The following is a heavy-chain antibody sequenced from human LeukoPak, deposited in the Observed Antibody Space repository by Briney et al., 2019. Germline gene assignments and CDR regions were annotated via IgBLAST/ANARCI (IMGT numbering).Heavy chain of an antibody. D-gene: IGHD3-9*01. V-gene: IGHV4-61*02. CDR3: ARVSYDILTGYYYFDY. CDR2: IYTSGST. CDR1: GGSISSSSYY. J-gene: IGHJ4*02. Sequence: SETLSLTCTVSGGSISSSSYYWSWIRQPAGKGLEWIGRIYTSGSTNYNPSLKSRVTMSVDTSKNQFSLKLSSVTAADTAVYYCARVSYDILTGYYYFDYWGQGTLVTVSS.